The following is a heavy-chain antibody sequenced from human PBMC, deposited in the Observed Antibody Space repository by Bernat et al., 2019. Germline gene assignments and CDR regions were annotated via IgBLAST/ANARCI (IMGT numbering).Heavy chain of an antibody. J-gene: IGHJ6*03. Sequence: EVQLVESGGGLVQPGGSLRLSCAASGFTFSSYWMSWVRQAPGKGLEWVANIKQDGSEKCYVDSVKGRFTISRDNAKKSVYLQMKSLRAEDTAVYYCATLVVPGYYSYMDVWGKGTTVTVSS. V-gene: IGHV3-7*01. CDR1: GFTFSSYW. CDR3: ATLVVPGYYSYMDV. D-gene: IGHD2-2*01. CDR2: IKQDGSEK.